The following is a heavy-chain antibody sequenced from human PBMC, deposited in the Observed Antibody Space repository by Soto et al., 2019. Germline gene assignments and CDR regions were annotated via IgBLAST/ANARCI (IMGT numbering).Heavy chain of an antibody. CDR2: IIPIFGTA. J-gene: IGHJ6*02. V-gene: IGHV1-69*05. CDR1: GGTFSSYA. D-gene: IGHD2-2*01. Sequence: RASVKVSCKASGGTFSSYAISWVRQAPGQGLEWMGGIIPIFGTANYAQKFQGRVTLNTVTSTSTAYMELRNLRSDDTAMYYRARDTYIVVGSAVTDYYHFGLDFWGQGTTVTVSS. CDR3: ARDTYIVVGSAVTDYYHFGLDF.